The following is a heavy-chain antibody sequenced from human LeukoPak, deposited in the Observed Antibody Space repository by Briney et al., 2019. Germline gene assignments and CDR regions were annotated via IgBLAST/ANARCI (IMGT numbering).Heavy chain of an antibody. CDR1: GGSISSYY. D-gene: IGHD6-13*01. V-gene: IGHV4-59*12. Sequence: PSETLSLTCTVSGGSISSYYWSWIRQPPGKGLEWIGYIYYSGSTYYNPSLKSRVTISVDTSKNQFSLKLSSVTAADTAVYYCATSAAAEYYFDYWGQGTLVTVSS. CDR3: ATSAAAEYYFDY. J-gene: IGHJ4*02. CDR2: IYYSGST.